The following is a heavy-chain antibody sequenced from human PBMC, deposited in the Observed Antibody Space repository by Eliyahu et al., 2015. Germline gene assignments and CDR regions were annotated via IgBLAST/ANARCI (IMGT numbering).Heavy chain of an antibody. V-gene: IGHV5-51*01. CDR3: ARQTPYPSMIVATHAFDI. J-gene: IGHJ3*02. D-gene: IGHD3-22*01. Sequence: EVQLVQSGAEVKKPGESLKISCKGSGYXFTXYWXGWVRQMPGKGLEWMGIIYPGDSDTRYSPSFQGQVTISADKSISTAYLQWSSLKASDTAMYYCARQTPYPSMIVATHAFDIWGQGTMVTVSS. CDR2: IYPGDSDT. CDR1: GYXFTXYW.